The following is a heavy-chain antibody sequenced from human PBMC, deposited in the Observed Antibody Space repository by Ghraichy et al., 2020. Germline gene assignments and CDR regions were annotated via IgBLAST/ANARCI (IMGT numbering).Heavy chain of an antibody. D-gene: IGHD6-19*01. CDR1: GFTFSSYD. J-gene: IGHJ6*02. V-gene: IGHV3-13*04. Sequence: GESLNISCAASGFTFSSYDMCWDRQVPGKGLEWVSGIGKAGDTHYLDSVKGRFTISRENAKNSLYLQMNSLREGDTAVYYCARDPSGWGLDVWGQGTTVTVSS. CDR2: IGKAGDT. CDR3: ARDPSGWGLDV.